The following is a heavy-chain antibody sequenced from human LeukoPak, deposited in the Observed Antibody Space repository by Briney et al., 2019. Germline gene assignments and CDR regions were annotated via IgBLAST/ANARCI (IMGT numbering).Heavy chain of an antibody. CDR2: IYYSGST. CDR1: GYSISTAYY. Sequence: PSETLSLTCSVSGYSISTAYYWGWIRQPPGKGLEWIGYIYYSGSTYYNPSLKSRVTISVDTSKNQFSLKLRSVTAADTAVYYCARTPRHSMVRGPGVANWFDPWGQGTLVTVSS. J-gene: IGHJ5*02. CDR3: ARTPRHSMVRGPGVANWFDP. D-gene: IGHD3-10*01. V-gene: IGHV4-38-2*01.